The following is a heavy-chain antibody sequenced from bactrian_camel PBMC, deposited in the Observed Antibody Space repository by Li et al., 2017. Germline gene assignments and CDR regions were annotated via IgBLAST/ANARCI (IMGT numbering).Heavy chain of an antibody. V-gene: IGHV3S53*01. D-gene: IGHD1*01. J-gene: IGHJ4*01. CDR2: IDSDGST. CDR3: AAEAARCTDLWRSAPSAYTY. CDR1: GYTYSCDC. Sequence: VQLVESGGGSVQAGGSLRLSCAASGYTYSCDCMGWFRQAPGKEREGVAAIDSDGSTNYADYVEGRFTVSQDNAKNTVFLQMNNLQPGDTAMYYCAAEAARCTDLWRSAPSAYTYWGLGTQVTVS.